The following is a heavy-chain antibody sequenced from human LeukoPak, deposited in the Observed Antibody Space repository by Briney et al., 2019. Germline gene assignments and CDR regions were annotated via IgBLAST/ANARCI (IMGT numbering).Heavy chain of an antibody. CDR2: ISYIGST. J-gene: IGHJ3*02. D-gene: IGHD4-17*01. V-gene: IGHV4-59*11. CDR3: ARDLVTVTKGFDI. CDR1: DDSFSSHY. Sequence: PSETLSLTCAVSDDSFSSHYWTWIRQPPGKGLEWIGYISYIGSTNYNPSLKSRVTISIDTSKNQFSLQLTSVTAAGTAVYYCARDLVTVTKGFDIWGQGTMVSVSS.